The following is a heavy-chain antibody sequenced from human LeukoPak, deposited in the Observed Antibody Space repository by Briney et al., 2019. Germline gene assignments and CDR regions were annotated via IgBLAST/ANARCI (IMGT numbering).Heavy chain of an antibody. CDR3: AKDLWDSGSQAYFDY. V-gene: IGHV3-30*04. J-gene: IGHJ4*02. D-gene: IGHD3-10*01. CDR2: ISYHGTGQ. CDR1: GFTFSDYT. Sequence: GGSLRLSCAASGFTFSDYTIHWVRQAPGKGLEWVAVISYHGTGQYYADSVKGRFSISRDNSKNTLYLQMNSLRAEDTAVYYCAKDLWDSGSQAYFDYWGQGTLVTVSS.